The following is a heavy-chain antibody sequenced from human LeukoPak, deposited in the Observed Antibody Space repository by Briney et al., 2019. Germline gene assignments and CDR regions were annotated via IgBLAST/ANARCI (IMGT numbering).Heavy chain of an antibody. V-gene: IGHV4-4*07. D-gene: IGHD2-2*01. CDR1: GGSISSYY. Sequence: SETLSLTCTVSGGSISSYYWSWIRQPAGKGLEWIGRIYTSGSTTYNPSLKSRVTMSVDTSKNQFSLKLNSVTAADTAVYYCARLRPPTSDCSSVTCYFDYWGQGTLVTVSS. CDR3: ARLRPPTSDCSSVTCYFDY. CDR2: IYTSGST. J-gene: IGHJ4*02.